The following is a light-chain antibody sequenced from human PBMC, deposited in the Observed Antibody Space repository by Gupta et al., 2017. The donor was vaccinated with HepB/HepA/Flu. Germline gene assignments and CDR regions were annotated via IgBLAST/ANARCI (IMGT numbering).Light chain of an antibody. J-gene: IGKJ5*01. CDR3: QQSYSNPQVT. CDR1: QSISSY. CDR2: AAS. Sequence: DIQMTQSPSSLSASVGGRVTITCRASQSISSYLNWYQQKPGKAPKLLIYAASSWQSGVPSRFSGSGYGTDLTLTISSRQPEDFATYYCQQSYSNPQVTFGQGTRMEIK. V-gene: IGKV1-39*01.